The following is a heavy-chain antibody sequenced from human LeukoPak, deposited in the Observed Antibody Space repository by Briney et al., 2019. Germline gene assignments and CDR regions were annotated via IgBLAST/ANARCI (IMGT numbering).Heavy chain of an antibody. V-gene: IGHV3-21*01. Sequence: GGSLRLSCAASGFTFSSYSMNWVRQAPGKGLEWVSSISSSRSYIYYADSVKGRFTISRDNAKNSLYLQMNSLRAEDTAVYYCARAPYKGSGSYYPYYFDYWGQGTLVTVSS. CDR1: GFTFSSYS. D-gene: IGHD3-10*01. J-gene: IGHJ4*02. CDR2: ISSSRSYI. CDR3: ARAPYKGSGSYYPYYFDY.